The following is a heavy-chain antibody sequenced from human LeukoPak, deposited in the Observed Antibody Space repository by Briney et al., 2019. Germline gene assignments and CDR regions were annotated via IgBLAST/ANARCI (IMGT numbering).Heavy chain of an antibody. V-gene: IGHV1-69*05. CDR2: MIPIFGTA. CDR1: GYTFTSYG. CDR3: ASGNRGSSWSTDYYYYYMDV. D-gene: IGHD6-13*01. J-gene: IGHJ6*03. Sequence: ASVKVSCKASGYTFTSYGISWVRQAPGQGLEWMGGMIPIFGTANYAQKFQGRVTITTDESTSTAYMELSSLRSEDTAVYYCASGNRGSSWSTDYYYYYMDVWGKGTTVTVSS.